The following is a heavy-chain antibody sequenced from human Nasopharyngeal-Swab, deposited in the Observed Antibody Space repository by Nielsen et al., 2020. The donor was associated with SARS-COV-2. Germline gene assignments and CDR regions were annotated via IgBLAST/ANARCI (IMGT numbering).Heavy chain of an antibody. Sequence: GGSLRLSCKGSGYSFTSYWIGWVRQMPGKGLEWMGIIYPGDSDTRYSPSFQGQVTISADKSISTAYLQWSSLEASDTAMYYCARQTIYGGNSHDAFDIWGQGTMVTVSS. CDR2: IYPGDSDT. D-gene: IGHD4-23*01. V-gene: IGHV5-51*01. J-gene: IGHJ3*02. CDR1: GYSFTSYW. CDR3: ARQTIYGGNSHDAFDI.